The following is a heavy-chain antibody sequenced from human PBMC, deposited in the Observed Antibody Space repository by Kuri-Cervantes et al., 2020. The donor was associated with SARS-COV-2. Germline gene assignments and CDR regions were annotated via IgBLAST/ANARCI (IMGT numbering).Heavy chain of an antibody. Sequence: SVKVSCKASGGTFSSYAISWVRQAPGQGLEWMGGIIPIFGTANYAQKFQGRVAITTDESTSTAYMELSSLRSDDTAVYYCARVLAAALDYWGQGTLVTVSS. CDR1: GGTFSSYA. D-gene: IGHD6-13*01. J-gene: IGHJ4*02. CDR2: IIPIFGTA. V-gene: IGHV1-69*05. CDR3: ARVLAAALDY.